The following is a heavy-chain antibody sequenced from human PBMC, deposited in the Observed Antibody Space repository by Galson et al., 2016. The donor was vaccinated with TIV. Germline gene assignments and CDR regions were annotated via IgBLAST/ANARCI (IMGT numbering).Heavy chain of an antibody. V-gene: IGHV3-33*08. CDR1: GFTFNTYA. Sequence: SLRLPCAASGFTFNTYAMHWVRQAPGKGLEWVAVIWYDGSNENYIDSVKGRFTISRDNSKNTLYPQMNSLRAEDTAVYYCARDPRLYGDYSLGYFDYWGQGTLVTVSS. J-gene: IGHJ4*02. CDR3: ARDPRLYGDYSLGYFDY. D-gene: IGHD4-17*01. CDR2: IWYDGSNE.